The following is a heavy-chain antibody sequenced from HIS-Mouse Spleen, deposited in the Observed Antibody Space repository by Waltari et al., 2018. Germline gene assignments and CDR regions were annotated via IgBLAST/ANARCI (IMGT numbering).Heavy chain of an antibody. CDR2: ISGSGGSI. Sequence: EVQLLESGGGLVQPGWSLRLSCAASGFTFSSYAMSWVRQAPGKGLGWVSGISGSGGSIYYADSVKGRFTISRDNSKNTLYLQMNSLRAEDTAVYYCAKDGRYSSSWYAFDIWGQGTMVTVSS. CDR3: AKDGRYSSSWYAFDI. J-gene: IGHJ3*02. V-gene: IGHV3-23*01. CDR1: GFTFSSYA. D-gene: IGHD6-13*01.